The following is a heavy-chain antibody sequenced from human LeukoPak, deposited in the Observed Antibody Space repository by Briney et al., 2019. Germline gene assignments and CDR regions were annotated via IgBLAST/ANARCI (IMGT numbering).Heavy chain of an antibody. Sequence: SETLSLTCAVYGGSFSGYYWSWIRQPPGKGLEWIGEINHSGSTNYNPSLKSRVTISVDTSKNQFTLKLSSVTAADTAVCYCARGVSMDVWGKGTTVTVSS. V-gene: IGHV4-34*01. CDR2: INHSGST. CDR3: ARGVSMDV. J-gene: IGHJ6*04. CDR1: GGSFSGYY.